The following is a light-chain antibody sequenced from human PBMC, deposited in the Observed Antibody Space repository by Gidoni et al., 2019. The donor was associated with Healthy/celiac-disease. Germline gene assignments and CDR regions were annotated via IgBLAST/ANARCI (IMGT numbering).Light chain of an antibody. V-gene: IGKV3-15*01. J-gene: IGKJ1*01. CDR3: QQYNNWLWT. CDR2: GAS. CDR1: QSVSIN. Sequence: EIVLTQSPATLSVSPGARATLSVRASQSVSINLAWYQQKPGQAPRLLIYGASTRATGSPARFSGSGSGTEFTLTISSLQSEEFAVYYCQQYNNWLWTFGQXTKVEIK.